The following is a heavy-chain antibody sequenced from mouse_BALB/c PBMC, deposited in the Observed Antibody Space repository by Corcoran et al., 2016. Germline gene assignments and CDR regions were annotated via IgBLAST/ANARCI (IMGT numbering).Heavy chain of an antibody. D-gene: IGHD1-1*02. CDR2: INPNNGGT. J-gene: IGHJ2*01. V-gene: IGHV1-18*01. CDR3: ARVVPGYFDY. Sequence: EVQQQQSGPELVKHGASLKISCKTSGYTFTEYTMHWVKQSHGKSRGWSGGINPNNGGTSYNQKFKGKATLTVDKSSSTAYMELRSLTSEDSAVDYCARVVPGYFDYWGQGTTLTFSS. CDR1: GYTFTEYT.